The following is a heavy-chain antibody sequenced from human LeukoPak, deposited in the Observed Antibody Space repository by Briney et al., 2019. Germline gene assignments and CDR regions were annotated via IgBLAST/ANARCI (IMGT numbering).Heavy chain of an antibody. D-gene: IGHD5-24*01. CDR2: IYPGGSET. Sequence: GESLKISCKGLGYIFSNYWSAWVRQMPGKGLEWMGIIYPGGSETRYDPSFQGQVTISADVSTSTAYLQWSSLRASDTAMYYCARASRDGYNQNFDHWGQGTLVTVSS. J-gene: IGHJ4*02. V-gene: IGHV5-51*01. CDR3: ARASRDGYNQNFDH. CDR1: GYIFSNYW.